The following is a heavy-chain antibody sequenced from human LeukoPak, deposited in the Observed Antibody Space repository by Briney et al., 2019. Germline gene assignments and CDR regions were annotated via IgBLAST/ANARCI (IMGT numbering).Heavy chain of an antibody. Sequence: ETLSLTCTVSGGSISSYYWSWVRQPPRKGLEWVSVIYSGGSTYYADSVQGRFTISRDNSKNTLYLQMNSLRAEDTAVYYCARETPEVAGTLGYWGQGTLVTVSS. J-gene: IGHJ4*02. D-gene: IGHD6-19*01. V-gene: IGHV3-66*01. CDR3: ARETPEVAGTLGY. CDR1: GGSISSYY. CDR2: IYSGGST.